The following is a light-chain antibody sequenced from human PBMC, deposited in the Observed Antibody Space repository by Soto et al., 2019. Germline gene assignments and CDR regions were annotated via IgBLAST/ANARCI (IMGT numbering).Light chain of an antibody. CDR3: QQYNSYPLA. V-gene: IGKV3-15*01. Sequence: EIVLTQSPATLSVHPGERPTLSCVASQSVSSNSAWYQQKPGQAPRLLIYGASTRATGIPARFSGSGSGTEFTLTISSLQPDDFATYYCQQYNSYPLAFGGGTKVDI. CDR2: GAS. J-gene: IGKJ4*01. CDR1: QSVSSN.